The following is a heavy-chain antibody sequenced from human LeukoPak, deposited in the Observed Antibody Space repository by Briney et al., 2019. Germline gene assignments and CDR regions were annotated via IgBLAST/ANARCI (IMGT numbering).Heavy chain of an antibody. Sequence: GGSLRLSCAVSGLTFSNYWMHWVRQAPGKGLVWVSRISNDGTSTSYADSVKGRFFISRDNAKNTLYLQMNSLRGEDTAAYYCARGPILGAAFDIWGQGTMVTVSS. CDR1: GLTFSNYW. CDR3: ARGPILGAAFDI. V-gene: IGHV3-74*01. J-gene: IGHJ3*02. CDR2: ISNDGTST.